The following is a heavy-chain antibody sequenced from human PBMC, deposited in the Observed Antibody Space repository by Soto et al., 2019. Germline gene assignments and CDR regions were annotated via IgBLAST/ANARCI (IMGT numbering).Heavy chain of an antibody. CDR3: ASGWRVDAFDI. CDR1: GFTFSSYW. Sequence: GGSLRLSCAASGFTFSSYWMHWVRQIPGKGLLWVSHTNSDGSDATYADSVKGRFTISRDNAKDTLYLQMNSLRAEDTAVYYCASGWRVDAFDIWGQGTMVTVSS. V-gene: IGHV3-74*01. D-gene: IGHD3-3*01. J-gene: IGHJ3*02. CDR2: TNSDGSDA.